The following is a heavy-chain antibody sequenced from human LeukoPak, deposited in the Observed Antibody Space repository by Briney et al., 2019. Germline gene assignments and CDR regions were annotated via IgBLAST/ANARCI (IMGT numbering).Heavy chain of an antibody. CDR2: IYSGGST. CDR1: GFTFSNAW. CDR3: ARVSSGWPYFDY. Sequence: PGGSLRLSCAASGFTFSNAWMSWVRQAPGKGLEWVSFIYSGGSTYYADSVKGRFTISRDNSKNTLYLQMNSLRAEDTAVYYCARVSSGWPYFDYWGQGTLVTVSS. V-gene: IGHV3-53*01. D-gene: IGHD6-19*01. J-gene: IGHJ4*02.